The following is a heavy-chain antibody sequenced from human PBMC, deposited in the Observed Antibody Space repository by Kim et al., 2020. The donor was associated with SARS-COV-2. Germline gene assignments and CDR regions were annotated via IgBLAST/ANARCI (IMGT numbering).Heavy chain of an antibody. CDR1: GGSFSGYY. Sequence: SETLSLTCAVYGGSFSGYYWSWIRQPPGKGLEWIGEINHSGSTNYNPSLKSRVTTSVDTSKNQFSLKLSSVTAADTAVYYCARGRNAPYCSGGSCYSVNAFDIWGQGTMVTVSS. D-gene: IGHD2-15*01. CDR2: INHSGST. J-gene: IGHJ3*02. V-gene: IGHV4-34*01. CDR3: ARGRNAPYCSGGSCYSVNAFDI.